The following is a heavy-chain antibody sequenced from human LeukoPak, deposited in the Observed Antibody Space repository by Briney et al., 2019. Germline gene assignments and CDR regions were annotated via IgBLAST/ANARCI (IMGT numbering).Heavy chain of an antibody. D-gene: IGHD6-19*01. V-gene: IGHV1-69*01. Sequence: SVKVSCKASGGTFSSYAISWVRQAPGQGPEWMGGIIPIFGTANYAQKFQGRVTVTADESTSTAYMELSSLRSEDTAVYYCAREWGGYSSGWYRPSYHYGMDVWGQGTTVTVSS. CDR2: IIPIFGTA. CDR3: AREWGGYSSGWYRPSYHYGMDV. CDR1: GGTFSSYA. J-gene: IGHJ6*02.